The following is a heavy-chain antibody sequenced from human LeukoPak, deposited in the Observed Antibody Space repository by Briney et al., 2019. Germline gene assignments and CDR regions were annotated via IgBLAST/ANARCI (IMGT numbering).Heavy chain of an antibody. V-gene: IGHV1-69*13. CDR3: ARQSGSYYNGPLYGMDV. D-gene: IGHD3-10*01. Sequence: ASVKVSCKASGYTFNRYGITWVRQAPGQGLEWMGGIIPIFGTANYAQKFQGRVTITADESTSTAYMELSSLRSEDTAVYYCARQSGSYYNGPLYGMDVWGQGTTVTVSS. CDR2: IIPIFGTA. CDR1: GYTFNRYG. J-gene: IGHJ6*02.